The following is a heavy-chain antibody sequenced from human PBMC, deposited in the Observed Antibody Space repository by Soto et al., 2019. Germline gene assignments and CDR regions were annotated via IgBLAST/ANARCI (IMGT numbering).Heavy chain of an antibody. V-gene: IGHV4-31*03. CDR2: IYYSGST. D-gene: IGHD5-18*01. CDR1: GGSISSGTYY. CDR3: ARVFGGYSHAYSDY. J-gene: IGHJ4*02. Sequence: QVQLQESGPGLVKPSQTLSLTCTVSGGSISSGTYYWSWIRQHPGKGLEWIGCIYYSGSTYYNPSLKSRVTISVDTSKNHFSLKLSSVTAADTAVYYCARVFGGYSHAYSDYWVQGTLVTVSS.